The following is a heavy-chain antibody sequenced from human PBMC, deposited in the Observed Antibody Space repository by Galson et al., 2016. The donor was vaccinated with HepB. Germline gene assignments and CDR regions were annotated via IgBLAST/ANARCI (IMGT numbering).Heavy chain of an antibody. Sequence: ETLSLTCVVYGGSFSGYYWSWIRQPPGKGLGWIGEINHSGSTNYNPSLKSRVTRSVDKSKNQFSLKLSSVTAADTAVYYCASDSGSPGGFDYWGQGTLVTVSS. J-gene: IGHJ4*02. CDR2: INHSGST. V-gene: IGHV4-34*01. CDR1: GGSFSGYY. CDR3: ASDSGSPGGFDY. D-gene: IGHD5-12*01.